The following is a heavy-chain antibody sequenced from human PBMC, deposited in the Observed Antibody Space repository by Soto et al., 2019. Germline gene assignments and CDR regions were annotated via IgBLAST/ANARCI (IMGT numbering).Heavy chain of an antibody. CDR3: ARHKYYYDSSGPIDY. Sequence: QVQLVESGGGVVQPGRSLRLSCAASGFTFSSYGMHWVRQAPGKGLEWVAVISYDGSNKYYADSVKGRFTISRDNSKNTLYLQMNILRAEDTAVYYCARHKYYYDSSGPIDYWGQGTLVTVSS. D-gene: IGHD3-22*01. CDR2: ISYDGSNK. J-gene: IGHJ4*02. V-gene: IGHV3-30*03. CDR1: GFTFSSYG.